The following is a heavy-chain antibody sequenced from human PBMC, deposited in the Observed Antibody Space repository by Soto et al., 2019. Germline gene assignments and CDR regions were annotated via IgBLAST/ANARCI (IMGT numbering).Heavy chain of an antibody. CDR2: IWHDGSDK. CDR3: ARGDGILYDY. CDR1: GFTFSNYG. Sequence: QVQLVESGGGVVQPGRSLRLSCAASGFTFSNYGMHWVRQAPGKGLEWVALIWHDGSDKYYADSVKGRVTISRDTKNTLFLQMNSLRAEDTAVYYCARGDGILYDYWGQGTLVTVSS. V-gene: IGHV3-33*01. D-gene: IGHD2-15*01. J-gene: IGHJ4*02.